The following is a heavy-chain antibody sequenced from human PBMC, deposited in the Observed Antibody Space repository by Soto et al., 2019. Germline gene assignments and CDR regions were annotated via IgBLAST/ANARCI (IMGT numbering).Heavy chain of an antibody. CDR2: VSKNGAT. Sequence: QVQLQESGPGLVEPSETLSLTCGVSGGSIRRYFWSWIRQPPGKELEWIGYVSKNGATNYSPSLKSRVTISVDTSKNEVSLKLKSVTAADTAVYYCAKDRSGSYYAFDSWGPGTLVTVSS. V-gene: IGHV4-59*01. D-gene: IGHD1-26*01. CDR1: GGSIRRYF. CDR3: AKDRSGSYYAFDS. J-gene: IGHJ4*02.